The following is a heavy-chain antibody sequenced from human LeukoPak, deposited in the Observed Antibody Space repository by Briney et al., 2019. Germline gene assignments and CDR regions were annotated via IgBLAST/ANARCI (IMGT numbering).Heavy chain of an antibody. CDR1: GGSISSYY. D-gene: IGHD3-22*01. CDR2: IHYSGST. J-gene: IGHJ3*02. CDR3: ARHDPIISKIVGERAFDI. Sequence: PSETLSLTCTVSGGSISSYYWSGIRQPPGEGLEWIGYIHYSGSTSYNPSLESRVTISLDTSENQFSLKLSSVTAADTAVYYCARHDPIISKIVGERAFDIWGQGTMVTVSS. V-gene: IGHV4-59*08.